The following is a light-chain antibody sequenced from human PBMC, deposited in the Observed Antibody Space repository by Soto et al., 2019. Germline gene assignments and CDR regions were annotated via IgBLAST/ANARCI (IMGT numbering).Light chain of an antibody. CDR3: AVWDDSLNGHWV. CDR2: HNN. J-gene: IGLJ3*02. CDR1: SSNIGTNT. Sequence: QSVLTQPPSASGTPGQRVTISCSGSSSNIGTNTVNWYQQLPGTAPKLLIYHNNQRPSGVPDRFSGYKSGTSASLAISGLQSVDEADYYCAVWDDSLNGHWVFGGGTKVTVL. V-gene: IGLV1-44*01.